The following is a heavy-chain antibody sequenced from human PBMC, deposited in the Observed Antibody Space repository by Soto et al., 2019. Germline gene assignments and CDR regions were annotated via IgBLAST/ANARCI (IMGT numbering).Heavy chain of an antibody. V-gene: IGHV3-23*01. J-gene: IGHJ5*01. CDR1: RSSFSNYA. Sequence: GGSLRLSCAASRSSFSNYAMSWVRQAPGKGLEWIWSINNSGDRTYYAQSLKSRFTTSLDTSNNTLYLDMNSLRAEDTAVYYCAKVHVFCFFNNCFDPWGQGTLVTVSS. D-gene: IGHD3-16*01. CDR2: INNSGDRT. CDR3: AKVHVFCFFNNCFDP.